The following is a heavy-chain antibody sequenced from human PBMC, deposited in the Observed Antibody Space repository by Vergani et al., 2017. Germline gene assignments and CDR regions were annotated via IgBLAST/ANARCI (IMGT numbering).Heavy chain of an antibody. D-gene: IGHD1-1*01. CDR1: GGSFSGYY. J-gene: IGHJ4*02. CDR2: INHSGST. CDR3: ARDRTGTKFDY. V-gene: IGHV4-34*01. Sequence: QVQLQQWGAGLLKPSETLSLTCAVYGGSFSGYYWSWIRQPPGKGLEWIGEINHSGSTNYNPSLKSRVTISVDTSKNQFSLKLSSVTAADTAVYYCARDRTGTKFDYWGQGTLVTVSS.